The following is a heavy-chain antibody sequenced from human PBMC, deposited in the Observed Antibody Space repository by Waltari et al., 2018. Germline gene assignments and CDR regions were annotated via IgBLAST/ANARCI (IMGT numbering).Heavy chain of an antibody. CDR3: ARRRYYGSGRPFDY. CDR2: INHSGST. Sequence: QVQLQQWGAGLLKPSETLSLTCAVYGGSFSGYYWSWFRQPPGKGLEWIGEINHSGSTNYNPSLKSRVTISVDTSKNQFSLKLSSVTAADTAVYYCARRRYYGSGRPFDYWGQGTLVTVSS. J-gene: IGHJ4*02. V-gene: IGHV4-34*01. D-gene: IGHD3-10*01. CDR1: GGSFSGYY.